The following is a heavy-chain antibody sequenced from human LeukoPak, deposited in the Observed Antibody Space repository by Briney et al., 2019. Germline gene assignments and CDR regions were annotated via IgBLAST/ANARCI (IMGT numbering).Heavy chain of an antibody. CDR1: GGTFSSYA. V-gene: IGHV1-69*05. D-gene: IGHD2-15*01. CDR2: IIPIFGTA. CDR3: ARDGTAVVVVAATHRAFDI. J-gene: IGHJ3*02. Sequence: SVKVSCKASGGTFSSYAISWVRQTPGQGLEWMGRIIPIFGTANYAQKFQGRVTITTDESTSTAYMELSSLRSEDTAVYYCARDGTAVVVVAATHRAFDIWGQGTMVTVSS.